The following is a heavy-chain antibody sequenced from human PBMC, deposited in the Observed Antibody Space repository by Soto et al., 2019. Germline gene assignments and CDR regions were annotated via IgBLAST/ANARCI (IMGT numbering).Heavy chain of an antibody. CDR3: ARDLHDYVWGSYRLYYYYYYGMDV. Sequence: GGSLRLSCAASGFTFSSYGMHWVRQAPGKGLEWVAVIWYDGSNKYYADSVKGRFTISRDKSKNTLYLQMNSLRAEDTAVYYCARDLHDYVWGSYRLYYYYYYGMDVWGQGTTVTVSS. CDR1: GFTFSSYG. J-gene: IGHJ6*02. D-gene: IGHD3-16*02. CDR2: IWYDGSNK. V-gene: IGHV3-33*01.